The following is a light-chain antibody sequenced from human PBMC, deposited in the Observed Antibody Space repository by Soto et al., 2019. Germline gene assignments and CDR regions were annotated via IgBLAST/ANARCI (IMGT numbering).Light chain of an antibody. CDR1: QSVSNY. CDR2: DTF. J-gene: IGKJ1*01. Sequence: EIVLTQSPATLSLSPGERATLSCRASQSVSNYLTWYQQKPGQAPRRLVYDTFNRANGVPASFTGSGSDTDFTLTISSLEPEDFAVYYCQRRAGWPRTFGQGTKVEIE. CDR3: QRRAGWPRT. V-gene: IGKV3-11*01.